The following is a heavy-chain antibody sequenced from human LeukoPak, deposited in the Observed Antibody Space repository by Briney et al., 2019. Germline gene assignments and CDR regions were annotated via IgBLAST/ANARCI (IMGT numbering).Heavy chain of an antibody. J-gene: IGHJ4*02. CDR1: GYTFTGYY. Sequence: ASVKVSCKASGYTFTGYYMHWVRHAPGQGLEWMVWINPNSGGTNYARNFQGRVTMTRDTSITTAYMELSRLRSDDTAVYYCARDPAQNIAVAADFDYWGQGTLVTVSS. V-gene: IGHV1-2*02. D-gene: IGHD6-19*01. CDR3: ARDPAQNIAVAADFDY. CDR2: INPNSGGT.